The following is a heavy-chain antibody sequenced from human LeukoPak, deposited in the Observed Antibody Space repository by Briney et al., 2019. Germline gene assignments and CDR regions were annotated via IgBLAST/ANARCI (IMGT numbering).Heavy chain of an antibody. D-gene: IGHD1-26*01. CDR2: IYYSGST. Sequence: SETLSLTCTVSGGSISSSSYYWGWIRQPPGKGLEWIGSIYYSGSTYYNPSLKSRVTISVDTPENQFSLKLSSVTAADTDVYYCARPRAELVGAMDYWGQGTLVTVSS. CDR1: GGSISSSSYY. J-gene: IGHJ4*02. CDR3: ARPRAELVGAMDY. V-gene: IGHV4-39*01.